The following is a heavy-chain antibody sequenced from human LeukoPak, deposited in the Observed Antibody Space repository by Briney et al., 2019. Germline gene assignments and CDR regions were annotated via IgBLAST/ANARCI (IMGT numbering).Heavy chain of an antibody. CDR3: ARTYYYDSSGSEAFDY. D-gene: IGHD3-22*01. V-gene: IGHV1-69*13. Sequence: SVKVSCKASGGTFSSYAISWVRQAPGQGLEWMGGIIHIFGTANYAQKFQGRVTITADESTSTAYMELSSLRSEDTAVYYCARTYYYDSSGSEAFDYWGQGTLVTVSS. CDR2: IIHIFGTA. CDR1: GGTFSSYA. J-gene: IGHJ4*02.